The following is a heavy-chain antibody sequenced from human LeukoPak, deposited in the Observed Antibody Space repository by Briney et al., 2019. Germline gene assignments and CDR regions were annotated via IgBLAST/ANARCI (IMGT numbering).Heavy chain of an antibody. CDR2: ISTSSSYI. V-gene: IGHV3-21*01. CDR3: ARQDYGGNSDWFDP. CDR1: GFTFSSYN. Sequence: GGSLRLSCAASGFTFSSYNMNWVRQAPGRGLEWVSSISTSSSYIYYADSVKGRFTISRDNAKNSLYLQMNSLRAEDTAVYYCARQDYGGNSDWFDPWGQGTLVTVSS. J-gene: IGHJ5*02. D-gene: IGHD4-23*01.